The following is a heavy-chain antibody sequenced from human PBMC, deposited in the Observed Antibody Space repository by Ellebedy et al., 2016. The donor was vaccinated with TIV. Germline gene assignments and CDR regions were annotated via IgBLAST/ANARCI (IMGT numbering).Heavy chain of an antibody. CDR1: GFTFSRYW. J-gene: IGHJ4*02. D-gene: IGHD2-21*01. V-gene: IGHV3-7*01. Sequence: GESLKISCAASGFTFSRYWMNWVRQAPGKGLEWVANIKQDGSEKYYVDSVKGRFTISRDNTKNSLYLQMDNLRAEDTAVYYCAAGGAYCGGDCYSLDYWGQGTLVTVSS. CDR3: AAGGAYCGGDCYSLDY. CDR2: IKQDGSEK.